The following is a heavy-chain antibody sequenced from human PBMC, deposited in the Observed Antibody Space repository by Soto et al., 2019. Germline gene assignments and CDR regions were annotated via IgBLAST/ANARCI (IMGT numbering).Heavy chain of an antibody. CDR2: VNNGGDST. Sequence: EVQLLESGGGLVQPGGSLRLSCAASGFTFNNFAMNWVRQAPGKGLEWVSAVNNGGDSTYYADSVQGRFTISRDNSENTLYLQMNSLRADDTAVDYCAKASGRVATIGFSDVWGKGTTVTVSS. D-gene: IGHD5-12*01. CDR3: AKASGRVATIGFSDV. V-gene: IGHV3-23*01. CDR1: GFTFNNFA. J-gene: IGHJ6*04.